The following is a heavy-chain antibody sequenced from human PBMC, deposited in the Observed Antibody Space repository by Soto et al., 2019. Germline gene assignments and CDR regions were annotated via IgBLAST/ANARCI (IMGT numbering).Heavy chain of an antibody. D-gene: IGHD6-13*01. CDR1: GYTFTGYY. CDR3: ARVRTQQLASDAFDI. CDR2: INPNSGGT. Sequence: GASVKVSCKASGYTFTGYYMHWVRQAPGQGLEWMGWINPNSGGTNYAQKFQGWVTMTRDTSISTAYMALSRLRSDDTAVYYCARVRTQQLASDAFDIWGQGTMVTVSS. V-gene: IGHV1-2*04. J-gene: IGHJ3*02.